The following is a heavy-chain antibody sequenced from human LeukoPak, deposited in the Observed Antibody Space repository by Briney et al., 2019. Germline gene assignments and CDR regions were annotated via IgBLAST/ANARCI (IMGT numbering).Heavy chain of an antibody. CDR2: ISSSSSYI. Sequence: TGGSLRLSCAASGFTFSSYSMNWVRQAPGKGLEWVSSISSSSSYIYYADSVKGRFTISRDNAKNSLYLQMNSLRAEDTAVYYCARDERTAVAGMALSGPGYFDYWGQGTLVTVSS. J-gene: IGHJ4*02. CDR1: GFTFSSYS. D-gene: IGHD6-19*01. V-gene: IGHV3-21*01. CDR3: ARDERTAVAGMALSGPGYFDY.